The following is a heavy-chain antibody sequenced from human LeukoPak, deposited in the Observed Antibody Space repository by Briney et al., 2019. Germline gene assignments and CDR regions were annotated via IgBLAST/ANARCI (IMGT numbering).Heavy chain of an antibody. J-gene: IGHJ4*02. Sequence: PGGSLRLSCAASGFTFSSYEMNWVRQAPGKGLEWIGYIYYSGSTNYNPSLKSRVTISVDTSENQFSLKLSSVTAADTAVYYCARGAGGDYGSFFDYWGQGTLVTVSS. D-gene: IGHD4-17*01. V-gene: IGHV4-59*01. CDR3: ARGAGGDYGSFFDY. CDR2: IYYSGST. CDR1: GFTFSSYE.